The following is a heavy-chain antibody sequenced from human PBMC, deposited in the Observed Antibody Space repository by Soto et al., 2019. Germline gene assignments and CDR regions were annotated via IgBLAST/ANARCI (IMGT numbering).Heavy chain of an antibody. CDR1: GFTFSSYA. V-gene: IGHV3-23*01. Sequence: VGSLRLSCAASGFTFSSYAMSWVRQSPGKGLEWVSAISGSGGSTYYADSVKGRFTISRDNSKNTLYLQMNSLRAEDTAVYYCAKDPRAAAASNWFDPWGQGTLVTVSS. D-gene: IGHD6-13*01. J-gene: IGHJ5*02. CDR3: AKDPRAAAASNWFDP. CDR2: ISGSGGST.